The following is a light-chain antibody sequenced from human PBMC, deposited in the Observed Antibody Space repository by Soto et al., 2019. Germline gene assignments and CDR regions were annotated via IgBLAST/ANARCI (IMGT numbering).Light chain of an antibody. CDR3: QQYGGSPRT. V-gene: IGKV3-20*01. J-gene: IGKJ2*01. CDR1: QSISTY. CDR2: AAS. Sequence: EIVLTQSPATLSFSPGERATLSCRASQSISTYLAWYQERPGQSPRLLIYAASTRATGVPDRFSGGGSATDFTLTVSRLEPEDFAVYYCQQYGGSPRTFGQGTKLEIK.